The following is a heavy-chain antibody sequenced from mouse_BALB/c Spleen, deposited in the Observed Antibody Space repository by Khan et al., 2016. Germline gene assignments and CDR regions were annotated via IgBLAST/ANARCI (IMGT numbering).Heavy chain of an antibody. CDR1: GYTFTNFG. CDR2: INTNTGET. Sequence: QIQLVQSGPELKKPGETVKISCKASGYTFTNFGINWVRQAPGKGLEWMDWINTNTGETTYADDFKGRFAFSLETSASTAYLQINNLKNEDTATYFCATGITTVIATGRHYWGQGTTLTVSS. J-gene: IGHJ2*01. V-gene: IGHV9-3-1*01. D-gene: IGHD1-1*01. CDR3: ATGITTVIATGRHY.